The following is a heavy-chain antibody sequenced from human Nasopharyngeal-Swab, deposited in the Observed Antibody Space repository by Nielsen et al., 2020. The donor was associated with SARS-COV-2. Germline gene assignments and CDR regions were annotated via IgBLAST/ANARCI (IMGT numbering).Heavy chain of an antibody. V-gene: IGHV1-46*01. CDR3: ARGEEEMATIRPFDY. CDR1: VYTFPRYY. D-gene: IGHD5-24*01. Sequence: ASVKVSCKPSVYTFPRYYMHWVRQAPGQGLEWMGIINPSGGSTTYAQRFQGRVTMTRDTSTSTVYLNLSSLRSEDTAVYYCARGEEEMATIRPFDYWGQGTLVTVSS. J-gene: IGHJ4*02. CDR2: INPSGGST.